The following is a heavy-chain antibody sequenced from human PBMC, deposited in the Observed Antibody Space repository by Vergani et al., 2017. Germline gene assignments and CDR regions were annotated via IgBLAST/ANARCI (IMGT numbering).Heavy chain of an antibody. Sequence: EVQLVESGGGLVQPGGSLRLSCSASGFTFSSYAMHWVRQAPGKGLEYVSAISSNGGSTYYADSVKGRFTISRDNSKNTLYLQMSSLRAEDTAVYYCAKGSGIFGRTSGAFDIWGQGTMVTVSS. D-gene: IGHD3-3*01. CDR1: GFTFSSYA. CDR3: AKGSGIFGRTSGAFDI. J-gene: IGHJ3*02. V-gene: IGHV3-64D*06. CDR2: ISSNGGST.